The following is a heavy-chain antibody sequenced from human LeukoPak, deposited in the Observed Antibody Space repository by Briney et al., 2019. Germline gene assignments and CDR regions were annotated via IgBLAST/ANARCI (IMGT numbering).Heavy chain of an antibody. CDR3: ARIGPAVAGQNLDY. J-gene: IGHJ4*02. CDR1: GFTFSYYW. CDR2: IKQDESEK. Sequence: GGSLRLSCAASGFTFSYYWMTWVRQAPGKGLEWVANIKQDESEKYYVASVKGRFTVSRDNAKNSLYLQMNSLRAEDTAVYYCARIGPAVAGQNLDYWGQGTLVTVSS. D-gene: IGHD6-19*01. V-gene: IGHV3-7*01.